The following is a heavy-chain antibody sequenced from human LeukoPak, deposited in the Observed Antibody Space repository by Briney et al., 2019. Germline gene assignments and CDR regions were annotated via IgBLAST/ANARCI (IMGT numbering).Heavy chain of an antibody. D-gene: IGHD3-9*01. V-gene: IGHV3-21*01. CDR2: ISSSSSYI. CDR3: AKDAPTYYDILTGIHIDY. J-gene: IGHJ4*02. CDR1: GFTFSSYS. Sequence: PGGSLRLSCAASGFTFSSYSMNWVRQAPGKGLEWVSSISSSSSYIYYADSVKGRFTISRDNAKNSLYLQMNSLRAEDTAVYYCAKDAPTYYDILTGIHIDYWGQGTLVTVSS.